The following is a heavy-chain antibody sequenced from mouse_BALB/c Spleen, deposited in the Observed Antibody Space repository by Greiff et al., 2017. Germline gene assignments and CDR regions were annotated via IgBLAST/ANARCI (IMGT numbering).Heavy chain of an antibody. CDR2: INPDSSTI. Sequence: EVKLMESGGGLVQPGGSLKLSCAASGFDFSRYWMSWVRQAPGKGLEWIGEINPDSSTINYTPSLKDKFIISRDNAKNTLYLQMSKVRSEDTALYYCARDGNYLFYYAMDYWGQGTSVTVSS. CDR1: GFDFSRYW. CDR3: ARDGNYLFYYAMDY. V-gene: IGHV4-1*02. J-gene: IGHJ4*01. D-gene: IGHD2-1*01.